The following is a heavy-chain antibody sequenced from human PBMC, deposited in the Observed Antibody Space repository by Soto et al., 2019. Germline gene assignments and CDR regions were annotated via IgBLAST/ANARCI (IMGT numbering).Heavy chain of an antibody. CDR1: GFTFGDYA. Sequence: PGGSLRLFCRASGFTFGDYAMSWFRQAPGKGLEWVGFIRSKAYGGTTEYAASVKGRFTISRDDSKSIAYLQMNSLKTEDTAVYYCKVPAATHFFLASWGQGTLVTVPS. V-gene: IGHV3-49*03. CDR3: KVPAATHFFLAS. J-gene: IGHJ4*02. D-gene: IGHD2-2*01. CDR2: IRSKAYGGTT.